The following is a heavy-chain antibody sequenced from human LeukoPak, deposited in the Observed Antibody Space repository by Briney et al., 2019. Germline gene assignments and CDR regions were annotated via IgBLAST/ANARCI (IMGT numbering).Heavy chain of an antibody. CDR2: IYYNGGT. CDR1: APSPSTGFYD. J-gene: IGHJ4*02. Sequence: SETLSPTCPVSAPSPSTGFYDWSWIRQPPGKGLEWIAYIYYNGGTNYNPSLKSRVTISVDTSKNQLFLKLRSVTAADTAVYFCARGAVDSSSWYIDYWGQGTLVTVSS. CDR3: ARGAVDSSSWYIDY. V-gene: IGHV4-61*01. D-gene: IGHD6-13*01.